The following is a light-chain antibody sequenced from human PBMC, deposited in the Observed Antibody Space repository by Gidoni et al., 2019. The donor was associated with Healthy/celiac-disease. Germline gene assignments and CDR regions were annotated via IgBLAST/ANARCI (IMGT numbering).Light chain of an antibody. J-gene: IGKJ1*01. CDR3: QQRSNWPPA. Sequence: IELTHSPSTLSLSPGDRATLSCRASQSVSSYLAWYQQKPSQPPRLLNYDASIRATGIPSRFSGSGSGTDFTLTSSSLEPEDFAVYCCQQRSNWPPAFGQGTKVEIK. CDR1: QSVSSY. CDR2: DAS. V-gene: IGKV3-11*01.